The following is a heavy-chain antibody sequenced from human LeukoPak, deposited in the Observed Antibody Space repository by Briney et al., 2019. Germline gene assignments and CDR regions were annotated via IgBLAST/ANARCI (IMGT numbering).Heavy chain of an antibody. J-gene: IGHJ4*02. Sequence: GRSLRLSCAVSGFTFSSYGMHWVRQAPGKGLEWVAVILYDASNKYYADSVKGRFTSSRDKSKTTWYRQVNSLTARETIAYYCARDAAKGDYFDYWGQGTLVTVSS. CDR1: GFTFSSYG. V-gene: IGHV3-33*01. CDR3: ARDAAKGDYFDY. D-gene: IGHD6-25*01. CDR2: ILYDASNK.